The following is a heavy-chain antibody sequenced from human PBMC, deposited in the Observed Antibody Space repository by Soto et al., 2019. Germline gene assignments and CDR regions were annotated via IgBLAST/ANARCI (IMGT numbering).Heavy chain of an antibody. J-gene: IGHJ5*02. V-gene: IGHV6-1*01. CDR2: TYYRSKWYN. D-gene: IGHD6-19*01. Sequence: SQTLSHTGAVSGDSVSSNSAAWNWIRQSPSRGLEWLGRTYYRSKWYNDYAVSVKSRITINPDTSKNQFSLQLNSVTPEDTAVNYCARGWYSGRNWFDPWGQGTLVTVSS. CDR1: GDSVSSNSAA. CDR3: ARGWYSGRNWFDP.